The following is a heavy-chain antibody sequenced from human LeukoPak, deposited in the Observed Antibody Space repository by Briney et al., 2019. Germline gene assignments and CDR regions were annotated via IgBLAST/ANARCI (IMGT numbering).Heavy chain of an antibody. V-gene: IGHV1-46*01. J-gene: IGHJ5*02. D-gene: IGHD4-11*01. CDR3: AREGGYSNYPSYNWFDP. CDR1: GYTFTSYY. CDR2: INPSGGST. Sequence: ASVKVPGKAPGYTFTSYYMHWVRQAPGQGLEWMGIINPSGGSTSYAQKFQGRVTMTRDTSTSIVYMELSSLRSEDTAVYYCAREGGYSNYPSYNWFDPWGQGTLVTVSS.